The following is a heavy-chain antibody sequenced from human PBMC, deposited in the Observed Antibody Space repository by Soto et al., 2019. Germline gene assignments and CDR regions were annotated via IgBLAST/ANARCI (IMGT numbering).Heavy chain of an antibody. CDR1: GGSISGSY. D-gene: IGHD6-19*01. V-gene: IGHV4-59*01. CDR2: VYYTGST. CDR3: ARGVAVPGAHIDY. J-gene: IGHJ4*02. Sequence: ETLSLTCSVSGGSISGSYWSWIRQSPGKGLEWLGYVYYTGSTNYSPSLRSRVSISVDTSKNEFSLRLSSVTAADTAVYFCARGVAVPGAHIDYWGQGTQVTVSS.